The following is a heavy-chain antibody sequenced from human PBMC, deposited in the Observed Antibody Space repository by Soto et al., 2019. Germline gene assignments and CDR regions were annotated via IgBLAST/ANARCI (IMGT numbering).Heavy chain of an antibody. CDR3: AKFGVEGYYYDSSGYFDWFDP. D-gene: IGHD3-22*01. V-gene: IGHV3-30*18. CDR1: GFTFSSYG. J-gene: IGHJ5*02. Sequence: QVQLVESGGGVVQPGRSLRLSCAASGFTFSSYGMHWVRQAPGKGLEWVAGISDAGSNKYYADSVKGRFTISRDNSKNKHYMNMNSLRTEDTAVYYCAKFGVEGYYYDSSGYFDWFDPWGQGTMVTVSS. CDR2: ISDAGSNK.